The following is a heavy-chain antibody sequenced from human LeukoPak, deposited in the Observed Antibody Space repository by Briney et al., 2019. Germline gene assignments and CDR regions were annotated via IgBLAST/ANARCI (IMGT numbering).Heavy chain of an antibody. CDR1: GFTFSNFL. CDR3: AKKGATTGDFDY. D-gene: IGHD1-26*01. J-gene: IGHJ4*02. Sequence: GGSLRLSCAASGFTFSNFLMAWVRQAPGKGPEWVSAISGSGGDTYYADSVKGRFTISRDNSKNTLYLQMNSLRAEDTAVYYCAKKGATTGDFDYWGQGTLVTVSS. CDR2: ISGSGGDT. V-gene: IGHV3-23*01.